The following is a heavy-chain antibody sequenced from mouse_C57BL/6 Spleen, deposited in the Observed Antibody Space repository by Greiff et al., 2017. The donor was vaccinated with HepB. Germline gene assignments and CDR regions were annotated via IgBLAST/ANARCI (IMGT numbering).Heavy chain of an antibody. D-gene: IGHD4-1*01. J-gene: IGHJ3*01. CDR1: GFSFNTYA. V-gene: IGHV10-1*01. CDR2: IRSKSNNYAT. CDR3: GRPETLNWDGFAY. Sequence: EVQLVESGGGLVQPKGSLKLSCAASGFSFNTYAMNWVRQAPGKGLEWVARIRSKSNNYATYYADSVKDRFTISRDDSASMLYLQMNNLKTEDTAMYYCGRPETLNWDGFAYWGQGTLVTVSA.